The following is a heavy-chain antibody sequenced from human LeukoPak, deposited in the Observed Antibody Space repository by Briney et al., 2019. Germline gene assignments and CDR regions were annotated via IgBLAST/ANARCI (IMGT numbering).Heavy chain of an antibody. Sequence: SETLSLTCSVFGYSISNDYYWAWIRQPPGKGLEWIGNIYHTGGIDYSPSLKSRVTLSFDTSKNQFSLKVNSVTAADTAIYFCARSLSFAGEFDYRGQGILVSVS. D-gene: IGHD1-1*01. CDR2: IYHTGGI. CDR3: ARSLSFAGEFDY. J-gene: IGHJ4*02. V-gene: IGHV4-38-2*02. CDR1: GYSISNDYY.